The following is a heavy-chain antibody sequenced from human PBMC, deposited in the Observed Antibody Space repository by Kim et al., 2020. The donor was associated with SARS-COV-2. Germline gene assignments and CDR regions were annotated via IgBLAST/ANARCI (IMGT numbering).Heavy chain of an antibody. Sequence: SETLSLTCTVSGGSISSYYWSWIRQPPGKGLEWIGYIYYSGSTNYNPSLKSRVTISVDTSKNQFSLKLSSVTAADTAVYYFARAGSCYRMGDWFDPWGQG. J-gene: IGHJ5*02. CDR3: ARAGSCYRMGDWFDP. CDR2: IYYSGST. V-gene: IGHV4-59*13. D-gene: IGHD6-13*01. CDR1: GGSISSYY.